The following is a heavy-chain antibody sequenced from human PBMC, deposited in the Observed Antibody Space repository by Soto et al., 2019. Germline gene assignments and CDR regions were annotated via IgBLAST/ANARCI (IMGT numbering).Heavy chain of an antibody. D-gene: IGHD3-22*01. CDR2: IYHTGNA. V-gene: IGHV4-39*01. Sequence: PSETLSLTCSVSGDSISNSRFYWAWIRQPTGEGMERNGSIYHTGNAYYKPSLKSRDTISVDTSKNQFSLKLTSVTAADASLYYCARDFFDSSDYTTNWFDPWGQGTLVTVSS. J-gene: IGHJ5*02. CDR3: ARDFFDSSDYTTNWFDP. CDR1: GDSISNSRFY.